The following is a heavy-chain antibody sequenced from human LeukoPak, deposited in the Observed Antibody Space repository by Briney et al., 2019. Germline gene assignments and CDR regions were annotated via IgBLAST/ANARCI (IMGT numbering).Heavy chain of an antibody. J-gene: IGHJ6*03. D-gene: IGHD3-22*01. CDR2: IHYSGST. CDR3: ARLRDYYDSSGYPPYYYYYMDV. V-gene: IGHV4-59*12. CDR1: GGSISSYY. Sequence: SETLSLTCTVSGGSISSYYWSWIRQPPGKGLEWIGYIHYSGSTHYNPSLKSRVTISVDTSKNQFSLKLSSVTAADTAVYYCARLRDYYDSSGYPPYYYYYMDVWGKGTTVTISS.